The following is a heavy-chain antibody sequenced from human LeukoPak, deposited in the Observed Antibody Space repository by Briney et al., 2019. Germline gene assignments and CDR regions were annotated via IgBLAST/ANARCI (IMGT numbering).Heavy chain of an antibody. J-gene: IGHJ6*02. V-gene: IGHV4-59*01. CDR1: GGSISSYY. Sequence: SETLSLTCTVSGGSISSYYRSWIRQPPGKGLEWIGYIYYSGSTNYNPSLKSRVTISVDTSKNQFSLKLSSVTAADTAVYYCARAGYYDLWSGYQNYYYYGMDVWGQGTTVTVSS. CDR3: ARAGYYDLWSGYQNYYYYGMDV. CDR2: IYYSGST. D-gene: IGHD3-3*01.